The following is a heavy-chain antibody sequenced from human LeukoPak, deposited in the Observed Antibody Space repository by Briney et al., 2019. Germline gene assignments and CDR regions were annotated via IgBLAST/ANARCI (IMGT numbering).Heavy chain of an antibody. CDR1: GGSFSGYY. J-gene: IGHJ5*02. CDR3: ARAVGGYCSSTSCYIINWFDP. Sequence: SETLSLTCAVYGGSFSGYYWSWIRQPPGKGLEWIGEINHSGSTNYNPSLKGRVTISVDTSKNQFSLKLSSVTAADTAVYYCARAVGGYCSSTSCYIINWFDPWGQGTLVTVSS. D-gene: IGHD2-2*02. CDR2: INHSGST. V-gene: IGHV4-34*01.